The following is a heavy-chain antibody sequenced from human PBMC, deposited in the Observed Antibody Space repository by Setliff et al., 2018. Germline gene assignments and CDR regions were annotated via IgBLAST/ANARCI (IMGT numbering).Heavy chain of an antibody. V-gene: IGHV4-39*01. CDR1: DDSFTSSRYY. J-gene: IGHJ4*01. CDR2: ISYSGTP. D-gene: IGHD2-15*01. Sequence: SETLSLTCTVSDDSFTSSRYYWGWIRQAPGSGLEWIGSISYSGTPYYNASVESRVTISVDTSRNQFPLELRSVTVADTATYYCVRPGGTTVVARHFDYWGSGILVTVSS. CDR3: VRPGGTTVVARHFDY.